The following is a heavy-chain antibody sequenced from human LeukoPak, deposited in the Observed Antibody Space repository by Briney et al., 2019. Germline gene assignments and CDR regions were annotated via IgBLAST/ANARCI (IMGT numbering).Heavy chain of an antibody. CDR2: ISSSGSTI. CDR1: GFTVSSNY. Sequence: GGSLRLSCAASGFTVSSNYMSWVRQAPGKGLEWVSYISSSGSTIYYADSVKGRFTISRDNAKNSLYLQMNSLRAEDTAVYYCARLAAAGTDYWGQGTLVTVSS. CDR3: ARLAAAGTDY. J-gene: IGHJ4*02. V-gene: IGHV3-11*01. D-gene: IGHD6-13*01.